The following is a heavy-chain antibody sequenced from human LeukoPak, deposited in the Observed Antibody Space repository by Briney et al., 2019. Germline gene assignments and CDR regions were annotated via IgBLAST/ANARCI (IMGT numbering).Heavy chain of an antibody. D-gene: IGHD3-22*01. CDR2: IYPGDSDT. CDR1: GYSFTSYW. CDR3: ARLYSHSSGYYLGPRWLDP. Sequence: GESLKTSCKGSGYSFTSYWIGWVRQMPGKGLEWMGIIYPGDSDTRYSPSFQGQVTISADKSISTAYLQWSSLKASDTAMYYCARLYSHSSGYYLGPRWLDPWGQGTLVTVSS. V-gene: IGHV5-51*01. J-gene: IGHJ5*02.